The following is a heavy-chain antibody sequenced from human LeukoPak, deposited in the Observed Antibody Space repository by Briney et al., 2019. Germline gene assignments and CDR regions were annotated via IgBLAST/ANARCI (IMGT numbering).Heavy chain of an antibody. CDR3: AKDIGSYYDY. Sequence: GRSLRLSCAASGFTFSSYGMHWVRQAPGKGLEWVTFIQYDGSKKYYADSVKGRFTISRDNSKNTLYLEMNSLRAEDTAVYYCAKDIGSYYDYWGQGILVTVSS. J-gene: IGHJ4*02. V-gene: IGHV3-30*02. CDR2: IQYDGSKK. CDR1: GFTFSSYG. D-gene: IGHD3-10*01.